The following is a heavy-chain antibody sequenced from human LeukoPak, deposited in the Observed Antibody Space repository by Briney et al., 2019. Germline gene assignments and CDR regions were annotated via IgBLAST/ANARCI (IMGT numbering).Heavy chain of an antibody. J-gene: IGHJ4*02. D-gene: IGHD3-22*01. CDR2: FDPGDGET. V-gene: IGHV1-24*01. CDR3: ATDLHYYDSSGFTIP. Sequence: ASVKVSCKVSGYTLTELSMHWVRQAPGKGLEWMGGFDPGDGETIYAQKFQGRVTMTEDTSTDTAYMELSSLRSEDTAVYYCATDLHYYDSSGFTIPWGQGTLVTVSS. CDR1: GYTLTELS.